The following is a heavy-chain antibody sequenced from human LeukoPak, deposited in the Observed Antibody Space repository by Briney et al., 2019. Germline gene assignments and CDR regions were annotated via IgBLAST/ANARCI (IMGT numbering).Heavy chain of an antibody. V-gene: IGHV1-2*02. D-gene: IGHD6-19*01. J-gene: IGHJ5*02. Sequence: ASVKVSCKASGYTFSGYYMHWVRQAPGQGLEWMGWINPNSGGTKYAQKFQGRVTMTRDTSISTAYMELSSLRSDDTAVYYCARGTENSGGAVWFDPWGQGTLVTVSS. CDR2: INPNSGGT. CDR1: GYTFSGYY. CDR3: ARGTENSGGAVWFDP.